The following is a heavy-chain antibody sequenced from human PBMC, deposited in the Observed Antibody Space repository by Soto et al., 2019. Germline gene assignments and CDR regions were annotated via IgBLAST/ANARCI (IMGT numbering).Heavy chain of an antibody. CDR3: AKDLQQLAPFDY. CDR1: GFTFTSHG. Sequence: GGSLRLSCAASGFTFTSHGIHWVRQAPGEGLEWVAVISFDGSYKYYGDSVKGRFIISRDNSKKTVLLQMNSLRAEDTAVYYCAKDLQQLAPFDYWGQGTLVTASS. D-gene: IGHD6-6*01. CDR2: ISFDGSYK. V-gene: IGHV3-30*18. J-gene: IGHJ4*02.